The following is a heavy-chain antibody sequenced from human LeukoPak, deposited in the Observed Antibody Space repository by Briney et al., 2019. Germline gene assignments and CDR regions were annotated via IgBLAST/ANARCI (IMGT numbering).Heavy chain of an antibody. J-gene: IGHJ6*03. V-gene: IGHV3-30*02. D-gene: IGHD1-14*01. CDR2: IRCDGSNK. Sequence: GGSLRLSCAASGFTFSSYGMHGVRQAPGEGLEWVAFIRCDGSNKYYADSVKGRFTISRDNSKNTLYLQMNSLRAEDTAVYYCAKEYISYYMDVWGKGTRVTVSS. CDR1: GFTFSSYG. CDR3: AKEYISYYMDV.